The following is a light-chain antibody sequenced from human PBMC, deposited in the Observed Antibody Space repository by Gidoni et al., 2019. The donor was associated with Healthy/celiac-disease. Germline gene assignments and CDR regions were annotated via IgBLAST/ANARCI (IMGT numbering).Light chain of an antibody. CDR1: QSVSSY. J-gene: IGKJ4*01. CDR2: DAS. Sequence: EIVFTPSPATLSLSPGESAPLSCRASQSVSSYLAWYQQKPGQAPRLLIYDASNRATGIPARFSGSGSGTDFTLTISSLEPEDFAVYYCQQRSNWRLTFGGGTKVEIK. CDR3: QQRSNWRLT. V-gene: IGKV3-11*01.